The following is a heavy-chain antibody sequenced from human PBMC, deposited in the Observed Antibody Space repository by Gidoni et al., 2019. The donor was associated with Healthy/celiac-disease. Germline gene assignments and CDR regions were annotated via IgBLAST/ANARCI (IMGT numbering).Heavy chain of an antibody. J-gene: IGHJ3*02. CDR3: ARHTVYYYDSSGYYSGAFDI. CDR1: GCSISSYY. D-gene: IGHD3-22*01. Sequence: QVQLQESGPGLVKPSETLSLTCTVSGCSISSYYWSWIRQPPGKGLEWIGYIYYSGSTNYNPSLKSRVTISVDTSKNQFSLKLSSVTAADTAVYYCARHTVYYYDSSGYYSGAFDIWGQGTMVTVSS. V-gene: IGHV4-59*08. CDR2: IYYSGST.